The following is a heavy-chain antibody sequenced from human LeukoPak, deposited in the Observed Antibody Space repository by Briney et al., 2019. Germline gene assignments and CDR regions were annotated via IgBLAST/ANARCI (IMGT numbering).Heavy chain of an antibody. CDR3: ARGPYSSTWYEIGFDY. V-gene: IGHV3-74*01. D-gene: IGHD6-13*01. Sequence: GGSLRLSCAASGFTFSSYWMHWVRQAPGKGLVWVSRINTDGSSTSYADSVKGRFTISRDNAKNTLYLQMNSLRAEDTAVYYCARGPYSSTWYEIGFDYWGQGTLVTVSS. J-gene: IGHJ4*02. CDR1: GFTFSSYW. CDR2: INTDGSST.